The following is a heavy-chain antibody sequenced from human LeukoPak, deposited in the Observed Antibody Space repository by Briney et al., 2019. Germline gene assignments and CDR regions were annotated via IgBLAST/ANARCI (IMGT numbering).Heavy chain of an antibody. J-gene: IGHJ6*02. CDR2: ISGSGGST. CDR3: VHCGGDCYPCCGMDV. D-gene: IGHD2-21*02. Sequence: GGSLRLSCAASGFTFRSYAMSWVRQAPGKGLEWVSVISGSGGSTYYADSVKGRFTISRDNSKNTLYLQMNSLRAEDTAVYYCVHCGGDCYPCCGMDVWGQGITVTVSS. CDR1: GFTFRSYA. V-gene: IGHV3-23*01.